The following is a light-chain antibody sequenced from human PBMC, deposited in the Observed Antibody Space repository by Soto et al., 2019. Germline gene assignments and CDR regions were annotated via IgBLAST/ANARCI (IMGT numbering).Light chain of an antibody. CDR1: QSISSY. J-gene: IGKJ2*01. Sequence: DIQMTQSPSSLSASVGDRVTITCRASQSISSYLNWYQQKPGKAPKLLIYAASSLQSGVPSRFSGSGIGTDFIPTISSLQPKDFATYYCEQSYSTPPYTFGQGTKMEIK. V-gene: IGKV1-39*01. CDR3: EQSYSTPPYT. CDR2: AAS.